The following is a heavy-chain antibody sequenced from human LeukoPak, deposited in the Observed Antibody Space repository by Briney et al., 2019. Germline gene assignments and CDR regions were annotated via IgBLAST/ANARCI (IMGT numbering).Heavy chain of an antibody. D-gene: IGHD6-13*01. J-gene: IGHJ6*03. Sequence: GASVKVSCKASGGTFSSYAISWVRQAPGQGLEWMGWISAYNGNTNYAQKLQGRVTMTTDTSTSTAYMGLRSLRSDDTAVYYCARASPGYSSSWYHPRYYYYYYMDVWGKGTTVTISS. V-gene: IGHV1-18*01. CDR3: ARASPGYSSSWYHPRYYYYYYMDV. CDR2: ISAYNGNT. CDR1: GGTFSSYA.